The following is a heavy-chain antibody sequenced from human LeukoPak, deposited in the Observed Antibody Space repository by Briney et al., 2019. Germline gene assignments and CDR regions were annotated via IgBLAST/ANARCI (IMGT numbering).Heavy chain of an antibody. D-gene: IGHD4-17*01. CDR2: IHYSGST. J-gene: IGHJ4*01. V-gene: IGHV4-59*08. Sequence: SDTLSLPCTVSGRSISQYYWSCLPHVPGKAREGIGYIHYSGSTKYNASLMGRVTVSQDTSKNQFSLRLTSMTAADTAFYYCARNYGDYIGLFFYWGHGILVTVSS. CDR1: GRSISQYY. CDR3: ARNYGDYIGLFFY.